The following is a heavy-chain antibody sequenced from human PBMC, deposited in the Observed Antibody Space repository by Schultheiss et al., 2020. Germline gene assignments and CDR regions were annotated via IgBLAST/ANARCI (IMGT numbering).Heavy chain of an antibody. CDR1: GFTFSSYA. D-gene: IGHD2-15*01. J-gene: IGHJ4*02. Sequence: SCAASGFTFSSYAMSWVRQAPGKGLELVSLLTAGGVNTYYADSVKGRFTISRDNSKNTLYLQMNSLRAEDTAVYYCAKGTVAYCSGGSCYPLDYWGQGTLVTVSS. CDR2: LTAGGVNT. CDR3: AKGTVAYCSGGSCYPLDY. V-gene: IGHV3-23*01.